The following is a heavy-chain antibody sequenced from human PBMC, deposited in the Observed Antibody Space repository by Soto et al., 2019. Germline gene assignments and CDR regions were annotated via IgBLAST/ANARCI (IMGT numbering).Heavy chain of an antibody. Sequence: LSLTCTVSCGSITNYYWSWIRQPAGKGLEWIGRMYTKERTNYNLSFKSRVTMSVDTSKNQFSLKLNAVTAADTAVYYCARDDYKDGGNNWFDPWGQGTLVTVSS. D-gene: IGHD3-16*01. V-gene: IGHV4-4*07. CDR3: ARDDYKDGGNNWFDP. J-gene: IGHJ5*02. CDR2: MYTKERT. CDR1: CGSITNYY.